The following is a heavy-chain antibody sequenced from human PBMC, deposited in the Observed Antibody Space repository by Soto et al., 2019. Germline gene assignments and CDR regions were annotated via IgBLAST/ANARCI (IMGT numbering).Heavy chain of an antibody. Sequence: GGSLRLSCAASGFTFSSYWMSWVRQAPGKGLEWVANIKQDGTEKYSVDSVKGRFTISRDNAKNSLYLQMNSLRAEDTAVYYCAREVVSVGLDYWGQGTLVTVSS. CDR3: AREVVSVGLDY. CDR2: IKQDGTEK. CDR1: GFTFSSYW. J-gene: IGHJ4*02. D-gene: IGHD3-16*01. V-gene: IGHV3-7*01.